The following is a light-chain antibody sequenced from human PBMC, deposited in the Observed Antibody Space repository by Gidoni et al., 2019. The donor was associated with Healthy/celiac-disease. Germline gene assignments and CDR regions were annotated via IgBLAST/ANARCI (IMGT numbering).Light chain of an antibody. J-gene: IGKJ1*01. CDR3: QQSYSTPRT. CDR2: AAS. CDR1: QSISSY. Sequence: DIQMTQSPSSLSASVGDRVTITCRASQSISSYLNWYQQKPGKAPKLLIYAASSLQSGVPSMFSGSGSGTDFTLTISSLQPEDFATYYCQQSYSTPRTFGQWTKVEIK. V-gene: IGKV1-39*01.